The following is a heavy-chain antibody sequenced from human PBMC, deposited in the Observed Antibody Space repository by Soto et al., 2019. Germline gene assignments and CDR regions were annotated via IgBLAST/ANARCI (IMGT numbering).Heavy chain of an antibody. CDR3: ARDKKGTNYYGSGSYGNWFDP. CDR1: GGTFSSYA. J-gene: IGHJ5*02. D-gene: IGHD3-10*01. CDR2: IIPIFGTA. V-gene: IGHV1-69*01. Sequence: QVQLVQSGAEVKKPGSSVKVSCKASGGTFSSYAISWVRQAPGQGLEWMGGIIPIFGTANYAQKFQGRVTITADESTSTAYMELSSLRSEDTDVYYCARDKKGTNYYGSGSYGNWFDPWGQGTLVTVSS.